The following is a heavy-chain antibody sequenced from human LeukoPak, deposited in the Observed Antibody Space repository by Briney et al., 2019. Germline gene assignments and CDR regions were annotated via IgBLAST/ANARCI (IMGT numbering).Heavy chain of an antibody. J-gene: IGHJ4*02. CDR3: ARGAIDWYYFDY. CDR2: IYPGDSDT. CDR1: GYSFTSYW. D-gene: IGHD2-2*01. Sequence: ESLKSSCKGSGYSFTSYWIGWVRQMPGKGLEWMGIIYPGDSDTRYSPSFQGQVTIAADKSISTAYLQWSSLKALDTAMYYCARGAIDWYYFDYWGQGTLVTVSS. V-gene: IGHV5-51*01.